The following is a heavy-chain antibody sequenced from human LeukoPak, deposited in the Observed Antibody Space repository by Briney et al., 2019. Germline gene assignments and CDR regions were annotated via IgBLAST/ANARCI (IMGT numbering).Heavy chain of an antibody. V-gene: IGHV4-34*01. CDR3: AMEVRGVVGY. Sequence: SETLSLTCAVYGGSFSGYYRSWIRQPPGKGLEWIGEINHSGSTNYNPSLKSRVTISVDTSKNQFSLKLSSVTAADTAVYYCAMEVRGVVGYWGQGTLVTVSS. CDR2: INHSGST. J-gene: IGHJ4*02. CDR1: GGSFSGYY. D-gene: IGHD3-10*01.